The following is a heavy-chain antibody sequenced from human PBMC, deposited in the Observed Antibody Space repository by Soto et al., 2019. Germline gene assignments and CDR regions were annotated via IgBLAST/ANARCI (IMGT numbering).Heavy chain of an antibody. Sequence: PSETLSLTCAVSGGSISSGGYSWSWIRQPPGKGLEWIGYIYHSGSTYYNPSLKSRVTISVDRSKNQFSLKLSSVTAADTAVYYCARGNPVPLDYWGQGILVTVSS. V-gene: IGHV4-30-2*01. D-gene: IGHD1-1*01. CDR3: ARGNPVPLDY. CDR2: IYHSGST. J-gene: IGHJ4*02. CDR1: GGSISSGGYS.